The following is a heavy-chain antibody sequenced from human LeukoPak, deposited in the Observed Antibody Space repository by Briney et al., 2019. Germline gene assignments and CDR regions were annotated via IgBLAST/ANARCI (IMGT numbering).Heavy chain of an antibody. D-gene: IGHD1-26*01. Sequence: GGSLRLSCTTSGFRFGDYAMTWVRQAPGKGLEWVGFIRRKAYGGTTENAASVKGRFTISRDDSSGVAYLQMNSLQTEDAGVYYCTRGPVEGATPKKYYYMDVWGKGTTVTISS. V-gene: IGHV3-49*04. J-gene: IGHJ6*03. CDR2: IRRKAYGGTT. CDR1: GFRFGDYA. CDR3: TRGPVEGATPKKYYYMDV.